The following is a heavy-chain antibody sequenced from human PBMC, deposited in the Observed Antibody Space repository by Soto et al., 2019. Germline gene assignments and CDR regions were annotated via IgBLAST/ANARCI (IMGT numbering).Heavy chain of an antibody. J-gene: IGHJ3*02. Sequence: GGYLRLSCADSGFTFSSYAMSWVRQAPGKGLEWVSAISGSGGSTYYADSVKGRFTISRDNSKNTLYLQMNSLRAEDTSVYYCSKDMAITMIVVSHDAFDICGQGTMVTVSS. D-gene: IGHD3-22*01. CDR1: GFTFSSYA. V-gene: IGHV3-23*01. CDR2: ISGSGGST. CDR3: SKDMAITMIVVSHDAFDI.